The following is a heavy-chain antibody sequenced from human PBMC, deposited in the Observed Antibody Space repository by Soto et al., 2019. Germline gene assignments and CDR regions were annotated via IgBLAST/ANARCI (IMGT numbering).Heavy chain of an antibody. Sequence: QVQLVESGGDLVKPGGSLRLSCAASGYTFSDYYMNWIRQAPGKGLEWISYIATSGTKIYYADSVKGRFTITRDNAKNSLYLEMNSLRDEDSAVYYCASHYDMWSGYLSPVDYWGQGTLVTVSS. D-gene: IGHD3-3*01. V-gene: IGHV3-11*01. CDR2: IATSGTKI. CDR1: GYTFSDYY. J-gene: IGHJ4*02. CDR3: ASHYDMWSGYLSPVDY.